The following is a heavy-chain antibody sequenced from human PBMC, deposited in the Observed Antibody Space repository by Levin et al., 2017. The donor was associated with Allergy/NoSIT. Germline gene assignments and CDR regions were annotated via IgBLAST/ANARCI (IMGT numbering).Heavy chain of an antibody. Sequence: GSLRLSCAVYGGSFSGYYWSWIRQPPGKGLEWIGEINHSGSTNYNPSLKSRVTISVDTSKNQFSLKLSSVTAADTAVYYCARGLRLLLWFGELLRGSWFDPWGQGTLVTVSS. CDR1: GGSFSGYY. V-gene: IGHV4-34*01. J-gene: IGHJ5*02. CDR3: ARGLRLLLWFGELLRGSWFDP. CDR2: INHSGST. D-gene: IGHD3-10*01.